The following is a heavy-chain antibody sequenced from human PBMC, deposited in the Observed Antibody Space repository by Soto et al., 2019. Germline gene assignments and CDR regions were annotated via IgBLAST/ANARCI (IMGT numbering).Heavy chain of an antibody. V-gene: IGHV4-34*01. D-gene: IGHD2-2*01. J-gene: IGHJ5*02. Sequence: PSETLSLTCAVYAGSFSDNYWSWIRQPPGKGLEWIGEINQSGSTNYSPSLKSRVTISVDTSKNQFSLKLTSVTAADTAVYYCARGLTYCSSTTCAETRFDPWGQGPLITVSS. CDR1: AGSFSDNY. CDR2: INQSGST. CDR3: ARGLTYCSSTTCAETRFDP.